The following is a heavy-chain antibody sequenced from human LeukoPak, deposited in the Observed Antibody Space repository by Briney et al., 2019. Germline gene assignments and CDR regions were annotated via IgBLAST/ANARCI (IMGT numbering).Heavy chain of an antibody. Sequence: SETLSLTCTVSGGSISSSSYYWGWIRQPPGKGLEWIGSIYYSGSTYYNPSLKSRVTISVDTSKNQFSLKLSSVTAADTAVYYCARVVAVALAAYWGQGTLVTVSS. CDR2: IYYSGST. J-gene: IGHJ4*02. V-gene: IGHV4-39*07. CDR3: ARVVAVALAAY. D-gene: IGHD6-19*01. CDR1: GGSISSSSYY.